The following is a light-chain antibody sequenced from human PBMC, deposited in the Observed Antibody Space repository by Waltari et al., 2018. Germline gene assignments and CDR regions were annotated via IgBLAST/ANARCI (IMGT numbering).Light chain of an antibody. CDR1: QSVSRT. J-gene: IGKJ1*01. CDR3: QKYGTLPAT. Sequence: EVMLTQSPGTLSLSPGERATISCRASQSVSRTLAWYQQKPGQAPRLLIYDASRRATGSPYRFSCRGSGTDFSLTISRLEPEDFAVYYCQKYGTLPATFGQGTKVEIK. V-gene: IGKV3-20*01. CDR2: DAS.